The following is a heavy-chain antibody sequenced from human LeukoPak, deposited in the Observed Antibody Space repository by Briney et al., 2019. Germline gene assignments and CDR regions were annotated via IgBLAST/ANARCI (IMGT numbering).Heavy chain of an antibody. J-gene: IGHJ5*02. Sequence: AGGSLRLSCAASGFTFSSYSMNWVRQAPGKGLEWVSYISRGSIIHYADSVKGRFTISRDNAKNSLYLQMNRLRDEDTAVYYCARSTEGDYGSGRPFDPWGQGTLVTVSS. CDR2: ISRGSII. V-gene: IGHV3-48*02. CDR3: ARSTEGDYGSGRPFDP. D-gene: IGHD3-10*01. CDR1: GFTFSSYS.